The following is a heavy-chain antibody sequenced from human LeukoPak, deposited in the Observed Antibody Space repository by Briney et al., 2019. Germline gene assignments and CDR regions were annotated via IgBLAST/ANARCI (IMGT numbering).Heavy chain of an antibody. Sequence: PGGSLRPSCTTSGFTFSDYAVSWVRQAPGKGLEWIGFIRNKANGGTTEYAASVKGRFTISRDDSKTIAHLQMSSLKTEDTAVYYCSRFYSSGWASGAFDIWGQGTMVTVSS. CDR2: IRNKANGGTT. J-gene: IGHJ3*02. D-gene: IGHD3-22*01. V-gene: IGHV3-49*04. CDR1: GFTFSDYA. CDR3: SRFYSSGWASGAFDI.